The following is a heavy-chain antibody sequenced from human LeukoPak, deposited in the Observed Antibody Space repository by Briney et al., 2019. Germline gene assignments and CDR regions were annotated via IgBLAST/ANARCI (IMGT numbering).Heavy chain of an antibody. V-gene: IGHV3-21*01. CDR1: GFTFSSYS. J-gene: IGHJ3*02. CDR2: ISSSSSYI. Sequence: GGSLRLSCAASGFTFSSYSMNWVRQAPGKGLEWVSSISSSSSYIYYADPVKGRFTISRDNAKNSLYLQMNSLRAEDTAVYYCARMGLRRGAFDIWGQGTMVTVSS. CDR3: ARMGLRRGAFDI. D-gene: IGHD4-17*01.